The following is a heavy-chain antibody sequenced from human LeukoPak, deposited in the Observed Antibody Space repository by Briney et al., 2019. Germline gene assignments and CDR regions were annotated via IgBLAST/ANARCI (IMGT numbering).Heavy chain of an antibody. J-gene: IGHJ3*02. Sequence: GGSLRLSCAPSEFTFSNYAMHWVRQAPGKGLEWVALISYDGRNKYYADSVKGRFTISRDNSKNTLYLQMNSLRAEDTAVYYCARDLDYYDSSGYYFNAFDIWGQGTMVTVSS. CDR2: ISYDGRNK. CDR3: ARDLDYYDSSGYYFNAFDI. CDR1: EFTFSNYA. V-gene: IGHV3-30*14. D-gene: IGHD3-22*01.